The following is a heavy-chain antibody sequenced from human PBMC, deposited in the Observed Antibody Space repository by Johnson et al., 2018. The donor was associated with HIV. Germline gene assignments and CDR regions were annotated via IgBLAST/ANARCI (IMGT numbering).Heavy chain of an antibody. Sequence: VHLVESGGGLVQPGGSLRLSCAASGFPVSSNYMSWVRPAPGKGLELVSVIYSCGSAYYADSVKGRFTISRDNSRNTLHLQMNSLRAEDTAVYYCPRESNGDYVAFDIWGQGTMVTVSS. CDR2: IYSCGSA. CDR1: GFPVSSNY. J-gene: IGHJ3*02. CDR3: PRESNGDYVAFDI. D-gene: IGHD4-17*01. V-gene: IGHV3-66*01.